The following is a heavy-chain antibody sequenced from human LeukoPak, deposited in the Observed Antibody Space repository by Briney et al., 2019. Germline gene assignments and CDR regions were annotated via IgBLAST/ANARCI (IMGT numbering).Heavy chain of an antibody. D-gene: IGHD2-2*01. CDR3: ARQSVGNYFDY. V-gene: IGHV3-33*01. Sequence: GGSLRLSCAASGFTFSNHGMHWVRQAPGKGLEWVAVNWFDGSNEYYADSLKGRFTISRDNSKNTLYLQVDSLRAEDTAVYFCARQSVGNYFDYWGQGTLVAVSS. CDR2: NWFDGSNE. CDR1: GFTFSNHG. J-gene: IGHJ4*02.